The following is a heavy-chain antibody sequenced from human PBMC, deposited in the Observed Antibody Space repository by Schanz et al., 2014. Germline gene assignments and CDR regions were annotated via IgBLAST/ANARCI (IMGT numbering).Heavy chain of an antibody. V-gene: IGHV1-8*01. D-gene: IGHD3-16*01. J-gene: IGHJ4*02. Sequence: QVQLVQSGAEVKKPGASVKVSCKASGYTFTSYDINWVRQATGQGLEWMGWMNSKTGNTGYAQRFQGRVTMTRNTSITTAYLELSSLRSGDTAVYYCTKGRTFGRWGQGTRVTDSS. CDR1: GYTFTSYD. CDR2: MNSKTGNT. CDR3: TKGRTFGR.